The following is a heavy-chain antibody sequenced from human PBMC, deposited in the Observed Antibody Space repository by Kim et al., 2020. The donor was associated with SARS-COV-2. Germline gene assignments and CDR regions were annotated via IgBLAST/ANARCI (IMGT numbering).Heavy chain of an antibody. CDR3: ANMRNYYGMDV. V-gene: IGHV4-59*01. CDR1: GVSMSTFS. D-gene: IGHD3-16*01. J-gene: IGHJ6*02. Sequence: SETLSLTCTVSGVSMSTFSWTWIRQPPGKGPEWIGYISDSGKTNYSPSLRGRVTISKDTSKNQFSLKLTSVTAADTAVYYSANMRNYYGMDVWGQGTTVT. CDR2: ISDSGKT.